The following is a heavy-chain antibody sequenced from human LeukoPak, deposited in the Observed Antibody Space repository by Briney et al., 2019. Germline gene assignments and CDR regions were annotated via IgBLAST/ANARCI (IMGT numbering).Heavy chain of an antibody. V-gene: IGHV3-30-3*01. CDR2: ISYDGSNK. CDR3: AGGYCSGCSCYPRLDY. D-gene: IGHD2-15*01. Sequence: PGGSLRLSCAASGFTFSSYAMHWVRQAPGKGLEWVAVISYDGSNKYFADSVKGRFIISRDNSKNTLNLQMNSLRAEDTAVYYCAGGYCSGCSCYPRLDYWGQGTLVTVSS. J-gene: IGHJ4*02. CDR1: GFTFSSYA.